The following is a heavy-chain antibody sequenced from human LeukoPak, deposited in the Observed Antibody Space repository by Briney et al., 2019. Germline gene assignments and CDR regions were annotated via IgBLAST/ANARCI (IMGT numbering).Heavy chain of an antibody. CDR2: IYTSGST. CDR3: ARDGRSTVVYDAFDI. V-gene: IGHV4-4*07. J-gene: IGHJ3*02. Sequence: SETLSLTCTVSGGSISSYYWSWIRQPAGKGLEWIGRIYTSGSTNYNPSLKSRVTMSVDTSKNQFSLKLSSVTAADTAVYYCARDGRSTVVYDAFDIWGQGTMVTVSS. D-gene: IGHD4-23*01. CDR1: GGSISSYY.